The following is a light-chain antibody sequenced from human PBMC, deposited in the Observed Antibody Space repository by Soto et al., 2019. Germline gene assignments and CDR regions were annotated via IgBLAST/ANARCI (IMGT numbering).Light chain of an antibody. CDR2: GAS. CDR3: QQYNNWPPWT. J-gene: IGKJ1*01. CDR1: QSVNSY. Sequence: EVVMTQSPETLSVSPGERATLSCRASQSVNSYLAWYQQKPGQAPRLLIYGASTRATGIPARFSGSGSGTEFTLTISSLQSEDFAVYYCQQYNNWPPWTFGQGTKVDIK. V-gene: IGKV3-15*01.